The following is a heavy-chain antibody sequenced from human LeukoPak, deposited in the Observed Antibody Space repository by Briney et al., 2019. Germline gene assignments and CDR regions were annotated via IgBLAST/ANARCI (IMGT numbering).Heavy chain of an antibody. Sequence: PSETLSLTCTVSGYSISSGYYWGWIRQPPGKGLEWIGEIYYTGNTNYNPSLKSRVTISVDKSNNQFSLNLSSVTAADTAVYYCAKSNAWDWFDPWGQGTLVTVSS. CDR3: AKSNAWDWFDP. D-gene: IGHD4-11*01. CDR1: GYSISSGYY. CDR2: IYYTGNT. V-gene: IGHV4-38-2*02. J-gene: IGHJ5*02.